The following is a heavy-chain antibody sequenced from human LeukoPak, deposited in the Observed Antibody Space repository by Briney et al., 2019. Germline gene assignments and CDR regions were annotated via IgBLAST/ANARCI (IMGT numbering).Heavy chain of an antibody. Sequence: GGSLRLSCAASGFTFSTYAMSWVRQTPGKGLEWVSAVSGSGDSTYYADSVKGRFTISRDNSKNTLYLHMNSLRAEDTAIHYCAKGDDIAAAGTLHFDHWGQGTLVTVSS. V-gene: IGHV3-23*01. D-gene: IGHD6-13*01. J-gene: IGHJ1*01. CDR3: AKGDDIAAAGTLHFDH. CDR1: GFTFSTYA. CDR2: VSGSGDST.